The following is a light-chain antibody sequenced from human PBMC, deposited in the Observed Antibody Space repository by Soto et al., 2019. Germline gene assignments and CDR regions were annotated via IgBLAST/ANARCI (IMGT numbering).Light chain of an antibody. V-gene: IGLV2-23*02. CDR2: EVS. Sequence: QSALTQPASVSGSPGQSIAVSCTGTSSDVGSYNPVSWYQQHPGKAPKLMIYEVSKRPSGVSNRFSGSKSGNTASLTISGLQAEDEADYYCCSYAGSSTFGPYVFGTGTKLTVL. CDR1: SSDVGSYNP. CDR3: CSYAGSSTFGPYV. J-gene: IGLJ1*01.